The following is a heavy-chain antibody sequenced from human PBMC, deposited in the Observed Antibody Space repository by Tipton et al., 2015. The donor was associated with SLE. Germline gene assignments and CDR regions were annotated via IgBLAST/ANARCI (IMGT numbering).Heavy chain of an antibody. J-gene: IGHJ6*02. CDR1: GGSISSGGYY. Sequence: TLSLTCSVSGGSISSGGYYWSWIRQYPGKGLEWIGYISYSGSTNYNSSLKSRLTISVDTSKNQFSLKLSSVTAADTAVYFCARRGVLAGDYYYYYYGMDVWGQGTTVTVSS. D-gene: IGHD2-15*01. CDR3: ARRGVLAGDYYYYYYGMDV. CDR2: ISYSGST. V-gene: IGHV4-31*03.